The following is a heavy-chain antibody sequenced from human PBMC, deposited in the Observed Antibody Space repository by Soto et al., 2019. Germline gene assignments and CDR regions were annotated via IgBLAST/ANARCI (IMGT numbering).Heavy chain of an antibody. Sequence: EVQLVESGGGLVKPGGSLRLSCAASGFSFSSYSMNWVRQAPGKGLEWVSSISSSSSYIYDADSVKGRFTISXXXXKXXXXLQMNSLRAEDTAVYYCARGGAFPRVRWFDRWGQGTLVTVSS. CDR2: ISSSSSYI. D-gene: IGHD3-16*01. J-gene: IGHJ5*02. V-gene: IGHV3-21*01. CDR3: ARGGAFPRVRWFDR. CDR1: GFSFSSYS.